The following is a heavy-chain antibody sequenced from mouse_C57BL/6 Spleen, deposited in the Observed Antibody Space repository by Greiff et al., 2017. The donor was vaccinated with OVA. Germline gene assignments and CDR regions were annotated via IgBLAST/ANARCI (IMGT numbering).Heavy chain of an antibody. D-gene: IGHD6-2*01. V-gene: IGHV2-6*01. CDR2: IWGVGST. Sequence: QVQLKESGPGLVAPSQSLSITCTVSGFSLTSYGVDWVRQSPGKGLEWLGVIWGVGSTNYNSALKSRLSISKDNSKSQVFLKMTSLQTEDTAMCYCASELSLPGAMDYWGQGTSVTVSS. CDR1: GFSLTSYG. CDR3: ASELSLPGAMDY. J-gene: IGHJ4*01.